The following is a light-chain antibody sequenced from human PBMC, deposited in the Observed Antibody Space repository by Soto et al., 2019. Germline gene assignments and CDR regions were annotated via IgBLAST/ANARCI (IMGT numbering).Light chain of an antibody. Sequence: QSVLTQPPSASGSPGQSVTISCTGTSSDVGGYNYVPWYQQHPGKAPKLMIYEVSKRPSGVPDRFSGSKSGNTASLTASGLQAEDEADYYCSSYAGSNKRVFGTGTKVTVL. CDR3: SSYAGSNKRV. J-gene: IGLJ1*01. CDR1: SSDVGGYNY. CDR2: EVS. V-gene: IGLV2-8*01.